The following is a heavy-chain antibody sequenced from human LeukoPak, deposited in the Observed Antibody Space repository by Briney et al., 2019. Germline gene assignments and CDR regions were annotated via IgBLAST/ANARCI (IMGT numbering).Heavy chain of an antibody. CDR3: AGGDYYYYYMDV. CDR1: GASISSYY. Sequence: SETLSLTCTVSGASISSYYWNWIRQPAGKGLEWIGRIYVSGSTTYNPSLRSRVTMSIDTSKNQVSLTLRSVTAADTAVYYCAGGDYYYYYMDVWGKGTTVTVSS. V-gene: IGHV4-4*07. CDR2: IYVSGST. J-gene: IGHJ6*03.